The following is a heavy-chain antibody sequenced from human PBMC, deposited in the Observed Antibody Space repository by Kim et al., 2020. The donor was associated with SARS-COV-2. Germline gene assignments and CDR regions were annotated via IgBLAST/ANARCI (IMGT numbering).Heavy chain of an antibody. CDR1: GGSISSGDYY. CDR2: IYYSGST. Sequence: SETLSLTCTVSGGSISSGDYYWSWIRQPPGKGLEWIGYIYYSGSTYYNPSLKSRVTISVDTSKNQFSLKLSSVTAADTAVYYCATEHYYDSSGFDYWGQGTLVTVSS. CDR3: ATEHYYDSSGFDY. J-gene: IGHJ4*02. V-gene: IGHV4-30-4*01. D-gene: IGHD3-22*01.